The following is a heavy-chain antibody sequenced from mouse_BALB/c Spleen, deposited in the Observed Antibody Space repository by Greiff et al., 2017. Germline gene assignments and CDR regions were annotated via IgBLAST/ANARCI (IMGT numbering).Heavy chain of an antibody. Sequence: VQLQQSGAELVRPGASVTLSCKASGYTFTDYEMHWVKQTPVHGLEWIGAIDPETGGTAYNQKFKGKATLTADNSSSTAYMVLRSLTSEDSAVYYCRSREYGNLYAMDYWGQGTSVTVSA. D-gene: IGHD2-10*02. J-gene: IGHJ4*01. V-gene: IGHV1-15*01. CDR1: GYTFTDYE. CDR2: IDPETGGT. CDR3: RSREYGNLYAMDY.